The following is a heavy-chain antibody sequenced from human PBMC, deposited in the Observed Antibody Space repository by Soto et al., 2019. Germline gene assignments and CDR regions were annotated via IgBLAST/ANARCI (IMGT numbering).Heavy chain of an antibody. CDR1: GFTFSSYW. J-gene: IGHJ3*02. Sequence: EVQLVESGGGLVQPGGSLRLSCAASGFTFSSYWMHRVRQAPGKGLVWVSRSNSDGSSTDYADSVKGRFTISRDNAKNTLYLQMNSLRAEDTAVYYCARELYSYDAFDIWGQGTMVTVSS. CDR2: SNSDGSST. CDR3: ARELYSYDAFDI. D-gene: IGHD6-13*01. V-gene: IGHV3-74*01.